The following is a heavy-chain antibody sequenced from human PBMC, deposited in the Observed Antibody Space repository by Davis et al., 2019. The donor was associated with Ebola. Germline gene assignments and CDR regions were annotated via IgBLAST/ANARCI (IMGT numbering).Heavy chain of an antibody. J-gene: IGHJ4*02. CDR2: ISGSTGYI. CDR3: ARDLSIAARPVFDY. D-gene: IGHD6-6*01. Sequence: GESLKISCATSGFIFSSSSMNWVRQVPGTGLELVASISGSTGYIYYADSVKGRFTISRDNAKNSLYLQMSSLRAEDTAVYYCARDLSIAARPVFDYWGQGTLLSVSS. CDR1: GFIFSSSS. V-gene: IGHV3-21*01.